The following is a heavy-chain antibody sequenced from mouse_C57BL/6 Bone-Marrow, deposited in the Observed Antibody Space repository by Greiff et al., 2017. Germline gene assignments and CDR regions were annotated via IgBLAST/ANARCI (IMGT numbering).Heavy chain of an antibody. CDR3: ARGGAVVAPGFAY. Sequence: QVQLQQSGPELVRPGASVKISCKAPGYTFTSHWMQWVRQRPGPGLEWIGEIFPGSGSTYYTEKFKGKATLTVDTSSSAAYMQLSSLTSEDSAVYFCARGGAVVAPGFAYWGQGTRVTVSA. D-gene: IGHD1-1*01. V-gene: IGHV1-56*01. CDR1: GYTFTSHW. CDR2: IFPGSGST. J-gene: IGHJ3*01.